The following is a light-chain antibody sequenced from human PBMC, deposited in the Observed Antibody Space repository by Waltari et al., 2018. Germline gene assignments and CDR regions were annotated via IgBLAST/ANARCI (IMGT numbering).Light chain of an antibody. CDR2: GNN. Sequence: QSVLTQPSSLSGPPAQRVNISRHGSNTHRRSLQYALVTQVFPGTAPKLLIYGNNHRPSGVPDRCSGSKSGTSASLAISGLQAEDEANYYCQSSDISLSVGVLFGGGTKVSVL. J-gene: IGLJ2*01. CDR3: QSSDISLSVGVL. CDR1: NTHRRSLQY. V-gene: IGLV1-40*01.